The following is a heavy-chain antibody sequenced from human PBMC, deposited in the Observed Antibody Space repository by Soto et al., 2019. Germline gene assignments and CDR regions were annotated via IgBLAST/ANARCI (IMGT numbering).Heavy chain of an antibody. CDR3: ARAAGNFDY. CDR2: ISYDGSNK. V-gene: IGHV3-30-3*01. Sequence: QVQLVESGGGVVQPGRSLRLSCAASGFTFSSYAMHWVRQAPGKGLEWVAVISYDGSNKYYADSVKDRFTISRDNSKNTLYLQMNSLRAEDTAVYYCARAAGNFDYWGQGTLVTVSS. D-gene: IGHD1-26*01. J-gene: IGHJ4*02. CDR1: GFTFSSYA.